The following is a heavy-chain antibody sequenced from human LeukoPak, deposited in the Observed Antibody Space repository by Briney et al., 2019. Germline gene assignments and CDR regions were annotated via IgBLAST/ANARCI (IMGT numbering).Heavy chain of an antibody. Sequence: SVKVSCKASGGTFSSYAISWVRQAPGQGLEWMGRIIPIFGTANYAQKFQGRVTITTDESTGTAYMELSSLRSEDTAVYYCARHPAPTGRFDPWGQGTLVTVSS. D-gene: IGHD7-27*01. CDR3: ARHPAPTGRFDP. CDR1: GGTFSSYA. J-gene: IGHJ5*02. V-gene: IGHV1-69*05. CDR2: IIPIFGTA.